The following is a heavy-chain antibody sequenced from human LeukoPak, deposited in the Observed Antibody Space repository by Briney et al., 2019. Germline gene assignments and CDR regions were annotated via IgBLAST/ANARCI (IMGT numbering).Heavy chain of an antibody. CDR2: ISWNSGSM. J-gene: IGHJ4*02. CDR3: VRGVPVTPGIDY. D-gene: IGHD2-2*01. Sequence: GGSLRLSCAASGFIFDDYAVHWVRQAPGKGLEWVSGISWNSGSMEYADSAKGRFTISRDNAKSSLYLQMSSLRVEDTAVYYCVRGVPVTPGIDYWGQGTLVSVSS. CDR1: GFIFDDYA. V-gene: IGHV3-9*01.